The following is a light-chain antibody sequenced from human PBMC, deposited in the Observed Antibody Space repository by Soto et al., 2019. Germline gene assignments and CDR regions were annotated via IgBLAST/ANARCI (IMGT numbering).Light chain of an antibody. CDR3: QQYDNLPMYT. CDR1: QDISNH. Sequence: DIQLTQSPSSLSASVGDRVTITCQASQDISNHLNWYQQKPGKAPNLLIYDASDLETGVPSRFSGGGSGTFFSFTINSLQPEDIATYYCQQYDNLPMYTFGQGTKLEIK. J-gene: IGKJ2*01. CDR2: DAS. V-gene: IGKV1-33*01.